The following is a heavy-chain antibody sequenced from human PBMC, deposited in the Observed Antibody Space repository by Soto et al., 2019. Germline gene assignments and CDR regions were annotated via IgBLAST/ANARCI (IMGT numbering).Heavy chain of an antibody. CDR1: GYTFTSYG. D-gene: IGHD2-2*01. Sequence: ASVKVSCKASGYTFTSYGISWVRQAPGQGLEWMGWISAYNGNTNYAQKLQGRVTMTTDTSTSTAYMELRSLRSDDTAVYYCARNRGYQLLTEFDYWGHGTLVPVSS. J-gene: IGHJ4*01. CDR3: ARNRGYQLLTEFDY. V-gene: IGHV1-18*04. CDR2: ISAYNGNT.